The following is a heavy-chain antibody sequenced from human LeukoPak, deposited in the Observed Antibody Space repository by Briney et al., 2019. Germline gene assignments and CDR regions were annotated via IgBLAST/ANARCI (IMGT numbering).Heavy chain of an antibody. V-gene: IGHV1-2*02. D-gene: IGHD6-19*01. Sequence: ASVKVSCKTSGYTFSGYYIHWVRQAPGQGLEWMGWINPNSGGTNYAQKFQGRVTMTRDTSISTAYMELSRLRSDDTAVYYCARDSQNSGWYEHDYWGQGTLVTVSS. CDR3: ARDSQNSGWYEHDY. J-gene: IGHJ4*02. CDR2: INPNSGGT. CDR1: GYTFSGYY.